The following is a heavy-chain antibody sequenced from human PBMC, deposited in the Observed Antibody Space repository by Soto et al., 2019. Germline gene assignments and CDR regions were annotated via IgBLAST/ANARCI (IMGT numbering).Heavy chain of an antibody. Sequence: SETLSLTCTVSGGSISSGDYYWSWIRQPPGKGLEWIGYIYYSGSTYYNPSLKSRVTISVDTSKNQFSLKLSSVTAADTAVYYCGALPWAYYFDYWGQGTLVTVSS. CDR1: GGSISSGDYY. J-gene: IGHJ4*02. CDR3: GALPWAYYFDY. D-gene: IGHD3-10*01. CDR2: IYYSGST. V-gene: IGHV4-30-4*01.